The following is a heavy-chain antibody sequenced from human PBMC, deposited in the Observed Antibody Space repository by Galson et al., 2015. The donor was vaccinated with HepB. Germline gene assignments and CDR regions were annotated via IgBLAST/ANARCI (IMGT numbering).Heavy chain of an antibody. CDR2: IYPATSDT. CDR1: GYSFTDYW. CDR3: AALLRFSHSFDI. Sequence: QSGAEVKKPGESLKISCKGSGYSFTDYWIGWVRQMPGEGLEFMGFIYPATSDTRYRPSLQGQVTISADTSITTAYLQWSSLKASDTAMYYCAALLRFSHSFDIWGQGTLVTVSS. V-gene: IGHV5-51*01. D-gene: IGHD2/OR15-2a*01. J-gene: IGHJ3*02.